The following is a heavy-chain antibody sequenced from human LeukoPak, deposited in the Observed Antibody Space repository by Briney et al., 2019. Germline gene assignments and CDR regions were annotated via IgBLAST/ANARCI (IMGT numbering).Heavy chain of an antibody. Sequence: SETLSLTCTVSGGSISSYYWSWIRQSPGKGLEWIGYIYYTGSSSYNPSLRSRVTISADTSKNQFSLKLSSVTAADTAVYYCASRKLGNDYWGQGTLVTVSS. CDR2: IYYTGSS. CDR1: GGSISSYY. D-gene: IGHD7-27*01. V-gene: IGHV4-59*01. CDR3: ASRKLGNDY. J-gene: IGHJ4*01.